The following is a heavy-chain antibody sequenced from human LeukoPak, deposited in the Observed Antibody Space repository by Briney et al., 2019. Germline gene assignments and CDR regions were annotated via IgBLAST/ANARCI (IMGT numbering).Heavy chain of an antibody. J-gene: IGHJ4*02. D-gene: IGHD4-23*01. CDR2: ISGSGGST. CDR3: AREGPRGNSQFDY. CDR1: GFTFSSYA. Sequence: GGSLRLSCAASGFTFSSYAMSWVRQAPGKGLEWVSAISGSGGSTYYADSVKGRFTISRDNSKDTLFLQMNSLRAEDTAVYYCAREGPRGNSQFDYWGQGTLVTVSS. V-gene: IGHV3-23*01.